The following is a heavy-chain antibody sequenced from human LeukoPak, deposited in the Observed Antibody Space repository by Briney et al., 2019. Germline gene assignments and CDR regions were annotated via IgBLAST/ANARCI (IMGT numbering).Heavy chain of an antibody. Sequence: SETLSLTCAVYGGSFSGYYWSWIRQPPGKGLEWIGEINHSGSTNYNPSLKSRVTISVDTSKNQFSLKLSSVTAADTAVYYCARGYYGSGSIAAGGSSDPWGQGTLVTVSS. D-gene: IGHD3-10*01. V-gene: IGHV4-34*01. CDR1: GGSFSGYY. J-gene: IGHJ5*02. CDR3: ARGYYGSGSIAAGGSSDP. CDR2: INHSGST.